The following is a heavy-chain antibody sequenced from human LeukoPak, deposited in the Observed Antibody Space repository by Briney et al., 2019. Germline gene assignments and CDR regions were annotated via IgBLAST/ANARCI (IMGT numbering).Heavy chain of an antibody. CDR2: IYPGDSDT. Sequence: GESLKISCKGSGYSFTSYWIAWVRQMPGKGLEWVGIIYPGDSDTRYSPSFQGQVTILVDKSNSAAYLQWSSLKASDTAMYYCARDYSDSSGNAFDIWAKGQWSPSLQ. CDR3: ARDYSDSSGNAFDI. J-gene: IGHJ3*02. V-gene: IGHV5-51*01. CDR1: GYSFTSYW. D-gene: IGHD3-22*01.